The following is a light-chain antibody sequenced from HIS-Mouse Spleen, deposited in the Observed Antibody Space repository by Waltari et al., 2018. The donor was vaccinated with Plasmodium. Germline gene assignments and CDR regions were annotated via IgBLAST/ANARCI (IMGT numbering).Light chain of an antibody. J-gene: IGLJ2*01. CDR1: SSDVGGYNY. CDR2: EVS. V-gene: IGLV2-8*01. CDR3: SSYAGSNNLV. Sequence: QSALTQPPSASGSPGQSVTISCTGTSSDVGGYNYDSWYQQHTGKAPKLMIYEVSKRPPGVPDRFSGSKSGNTASLTVSGLQAEDEADYYCSSYAGSNNLVFGGGTKLTVL.